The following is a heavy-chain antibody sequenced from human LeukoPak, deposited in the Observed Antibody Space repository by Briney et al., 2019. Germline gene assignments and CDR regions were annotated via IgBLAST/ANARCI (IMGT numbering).Heavy chain of an antibody. J-gene: IGHJ4*02. D-gene: IGHD6-19*01. Sequence: SGGSLRLSCAASGFTVSSNYMSWVRQAPGKGLEWVAVISYDGSNKYYADSVKGRFTISRDNSKNTLYLQMNSLRAEDTAVYYCARDLTDSSGWWIKNANDYWGQGTLVTVSS. CDR3: ARDLTDSSGWWIKNANDY. V-gene: IGHV3-30*03. CDR1: GFTVSSNY. CDR2: ISYDGSNK.